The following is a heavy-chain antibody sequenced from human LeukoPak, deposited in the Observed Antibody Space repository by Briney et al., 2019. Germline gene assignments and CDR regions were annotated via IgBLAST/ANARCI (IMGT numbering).Heavy chain of an antibody. D-gene: IGHD4-17*01. Sequence: GGSLRLSCAASGFTFSSYSMNWVRHAPGKGLEWVSSISSSSSYIYYADSVKGRFTISRDNAKNSLYLQMNSLRAEDTAVYYCARAMTTVTAFDYWGQGTLVTVSS. CDR1: GFTFSSYS. CDR2: ISSSSSYI. CDR3: ARAMTTVTAFDY. J-gene: IGHJ4*02. V-gene: IGHV3-21*01.